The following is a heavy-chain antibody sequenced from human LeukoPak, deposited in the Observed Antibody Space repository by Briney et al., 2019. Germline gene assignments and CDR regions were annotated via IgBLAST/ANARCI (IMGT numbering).Heavy chain of an antibody. Sequence: PGGPLRLSCEASGFSLSNHWMHWVRQAPGKGLVWVAHIDPDGSVANYGDSVKGRFTISRGNAKNTLYLQMDSLRAEDTAVYYCARELGRGGSAFDVWGQGTMVTVSS. CDR1: GFSLSNHW. V-gene: IGHV3-74*01. CDR3: ARELGRGGSAFDV. D-gene: IGHD3-16*01. CDR2: IDPDGSVA. J-gene: IGHJ3*01.